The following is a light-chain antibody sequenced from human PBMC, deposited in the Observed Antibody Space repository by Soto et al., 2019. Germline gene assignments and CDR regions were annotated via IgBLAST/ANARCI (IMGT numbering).Light chain of an antibody. J-gene: IGLJ3*02. Sequence: QSAPTQPPSASGSPGQSVTFSCTGTSSDVGGYNYVSWYQQYPGKAPKLMIYEVYKRHSGVPDRFSGSKSGNTASLTVSVLQPEDEADYYCSAYAGSSTWVFGGGTKLTVL. CDR1: SSDVGGYNY. V-gene: IGLV2-8*01. CDR3: SAYAGSSTWV. CDR2: EVY.